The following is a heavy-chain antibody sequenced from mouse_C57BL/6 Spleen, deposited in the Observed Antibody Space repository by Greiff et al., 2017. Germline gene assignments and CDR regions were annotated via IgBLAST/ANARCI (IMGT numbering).Heavy chain of an antibody. Sequence: QVQLQQPGAELVRPGSSVKLSCKASGYTFTSYWMHWVKQRPIQGLEWIGNIDPSDSETHYNQKFKDKATLTVDKSSSTAYMQLSSLTSEDSAVYYCARSDYYDSSNYAMDYWGQGTSVTVSS. J-gene: IGHJ4*01. D-gene: IGHD1-1*01. CDR1: GYTFTSYW. CDR2: IDPSDSET. CDR3: ARSDYYDSSNYAMDY. V-gene: IGHV1-52*01.